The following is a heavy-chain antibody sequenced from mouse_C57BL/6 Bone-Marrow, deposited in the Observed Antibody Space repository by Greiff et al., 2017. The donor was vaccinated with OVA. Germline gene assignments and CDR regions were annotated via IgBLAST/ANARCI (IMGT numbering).Heavy chain of an antibody. D-gene: IGHD1-1*01. CDR2: INPSSGYT. J-gene: IGHJ2*01. CDR3: SFITTVVARYFDY. V-gene: IGHV1-7*01. CDR1: GYTFTSYW. Sequence: VQLQQSGAELAKPGASVKLSCKASGYTFTSYWMHWVKQRPGQGLEWIGYINPSSGYTKYNQKFKDKATLTADKSSSTAYMQLSSLTYEDSAVYYCSFITTVVARYFDYWGQGTTLTVSS.